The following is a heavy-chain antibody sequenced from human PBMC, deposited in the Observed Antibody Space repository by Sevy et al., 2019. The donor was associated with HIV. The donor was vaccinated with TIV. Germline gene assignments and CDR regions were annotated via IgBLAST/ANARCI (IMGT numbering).Heavy chain of an antibody. CDR2: ISYDGSNK. V-gene: IGHV3-30*18. Sequence: GGSLRLSCAASGFTFSSYGMHWVRQAPGKGLEWVAVISYDGSNKYYADSVKGRFTISRDNSKNTLYLQMNSLRAEDTAVYYCAKDPTRRIQLWTKLPDYWGQRTLVTVSS. J-gene: IGHJ4*02. D-gene: IGHD5-18*01. CDR3: AKDPTRRIQLWTKLPDY. CDR1: GFTFSSYG.